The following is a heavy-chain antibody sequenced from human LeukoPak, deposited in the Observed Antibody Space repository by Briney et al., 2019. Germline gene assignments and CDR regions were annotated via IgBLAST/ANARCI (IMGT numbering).Heavy chain of an antibody. CDR2: IIPILGIA. J-gene: IGHJ4*02. D-gene: IGHD1-26*01. CDR1: GGTFSSYA. V-gene: IGHV1-69*04. Sequence: GASVKVSCKASGGTFSSYAISWVRQAPGQGLEWMGRIIPILGIANYAQKFQGRVTITADKSTSTAYMELSSLRSEDTAVYYCARGGRGATTHPVFFDYWGQGTLVTVSS. CDR3: ARGGRGATTHPVFFDY.